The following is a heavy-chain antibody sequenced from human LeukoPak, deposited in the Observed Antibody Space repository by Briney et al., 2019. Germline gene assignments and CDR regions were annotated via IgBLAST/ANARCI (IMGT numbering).Heavy chain of an antibody. CDR1: GYTFTSYY. V-gene: IGHV1-2*02. Sequence: ASVKVSCKASGYTFTSYYMYWVRQAPGQGLEWVGWINPNSGDTDYARKFQGRVTVTRDTSISTAYMELGRLRSDDTAVYYCARVSVITQYSGSPDYFASWGQGTLITVSS. CDR2: INPNSGDT. D-gene: IGHD1-26*01. CDR3: ARVSVITQYSGSPDYFAS. J-gene: IGHJ4*02.